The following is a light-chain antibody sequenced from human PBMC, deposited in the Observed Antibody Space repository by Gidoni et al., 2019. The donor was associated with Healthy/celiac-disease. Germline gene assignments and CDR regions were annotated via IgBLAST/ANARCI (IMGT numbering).Light chain of an antibody. Sequence: SSELTQDPAVSVALGQTVRITCQVDSLRSYYASWYLQKPGQALVLVIYGKHHRPSAIPDRFSGSSSGNTASLTITVAQAEAEADYYCNSRDRSGGVFGGGTKLTVL. CDR3: NSRDRSGGV. J-gene: IGLJ3*02. V-gene: IGLV3-19*01. CDR1: SLRSYY. CDR2: GKH.